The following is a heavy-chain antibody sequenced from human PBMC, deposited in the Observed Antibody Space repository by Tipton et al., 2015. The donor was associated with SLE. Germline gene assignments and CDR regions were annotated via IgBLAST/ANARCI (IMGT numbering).Heavy chain of an antibody. J-gene: IGHJ3*02. CDR3: AGGGVATMGGYAFEI. CDR2: ISYTGNT. Sequence: TLSLTCTVSGASISTHYWSWIRQPPGKGLEWIGYISYTGNTNFNPSLKSRVTMSVATSKNQFSLRLNSVTAADTALYYCAGGGVATMGGYAFEIWGQGTMVTVSS. D-gene: IGHD5-12*01. CDR1: GASISTHY. V-gene: IGHV4-59*11.